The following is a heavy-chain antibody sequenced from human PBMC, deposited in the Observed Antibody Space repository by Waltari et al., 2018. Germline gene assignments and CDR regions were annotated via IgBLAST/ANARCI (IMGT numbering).Heavy chain of an antibody. CDR2: VIPSFGTA. Sequence: QVQLVQSGAEVKKPGSSVKVSCKASGGTFSSYAISWVRQAPGQGLEWMGGVIPSFGTANYAQKFQGRVTITADESTSTAYMELSSLRSEDTAVYYCARDLGYCSGGSCSHYYYGMDVWGQGTTVTVSS. J-gene: IGHJ6*02. CDR3: ARDLGYCSGGSCSHYYYGMDV. D-gene: IGHD2-15*01. V-gene: IGHV1-69*12. CDR1: GGTFSSYA.